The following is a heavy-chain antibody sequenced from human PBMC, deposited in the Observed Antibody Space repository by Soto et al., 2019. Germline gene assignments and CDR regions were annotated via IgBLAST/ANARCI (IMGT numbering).Heavy chain of an antibody. J-gene: IGHJ6*03. CDR1: GFTFSDYS. D-gene: IGHD3-3*01. Sequence: EVQLVESGGGLVKPGGSLRLSCAASGFTFSDYSMNWVRQVPGKGLEWVSSIRRSRGYIHYADSLKGRFTISRDNAKDSLYLQLNSLRDDHTAISHCARSLRFLEWWSGRHFYYVDGWGKGTPVSFSS. CDR2: IRRSRGYI. V-gene: IGHV3-21*01. CDR3: ARSLRFLEWWSGRHFYYVDG.